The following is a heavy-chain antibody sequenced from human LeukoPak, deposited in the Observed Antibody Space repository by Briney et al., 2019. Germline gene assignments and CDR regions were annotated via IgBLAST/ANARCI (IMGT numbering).Heavy chain of an antibody. Sequence: APVKVSCKASGYTFSGYAIHWVRQAPGQRFEWMGWINAGNGHTKYSQNFQGRVTITRDSSANIVYMELSSLTSEDTAVYYCARGIWSATRVDYYLDNWGQGPLVTVSS. CDR2: INAGNGHT. CDR3: ARGIWSATRVDYYLDN. CDR1: GYTFSGYA. V-gene: IGHV1-3*01. D-gene: IGHD5-24*01. J-gene: IGHJ4*02.